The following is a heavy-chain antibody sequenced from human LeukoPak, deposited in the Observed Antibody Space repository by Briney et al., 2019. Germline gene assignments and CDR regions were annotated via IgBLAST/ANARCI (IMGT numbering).Heavy chain of an antibody. J-gene: IGHJ6*02. V-gene: IGHV1-58*02. CDR3: ARGWFMTTVPFYGMDV. CDR2: IVVGSGNT. D-gene: IGHD4-17*01. Sequence: SVKVSCKASGFTFTSSAMQWVRQARGQRLEWIGWIVVGSGNTNYAQKFQERVTITRDMSTSTAYMELSSLRSEDTAVYYCARGWFMTTVPFYGMDVWGQGTTVTVSS. CDR1: GFTFTSSA.